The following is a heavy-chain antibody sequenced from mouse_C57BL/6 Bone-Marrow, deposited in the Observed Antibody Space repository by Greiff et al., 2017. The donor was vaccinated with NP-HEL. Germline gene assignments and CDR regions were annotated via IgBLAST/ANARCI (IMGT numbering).Heavy chain of an antibody. CDR2: LNPGSGGT. V-gene: IGHV1-54*01. D-gene: IGHD2-2*01. Sequence: VQLQESGAELVRPGTSVKVSCKASGYAFTNYLIEWVKQRPGQGLEWIGVLNPGSGGTNYNEKFKGKATLTADKSSSTAYMQLSSLTSEDSAVYFCARGYGYDKDYYFDYWGQGTTLTVSS. CDR1: GYAFTNYL. CDR3: ARGYGYDKDYYFDY. J-gene: IGHJ2*01.